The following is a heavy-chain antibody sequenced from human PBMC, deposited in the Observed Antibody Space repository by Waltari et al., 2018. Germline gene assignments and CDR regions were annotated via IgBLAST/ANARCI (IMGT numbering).Heavy chain of an antibody. CDR1: GGTFSSYT. Sequence: QVQLVQSGAEVKKPGSSVKVSCKASGGTFSSYTISWVRQAPGQGLEWMGRISPILGIANYAQKFQGRVTITADKSTSTAYMELSSLRSEDTAVYYWARDHGTTLAPNWFDPWGQGTLVTVSS. J-gene: IGHJ5*02. CDR3: ARDHGTTLAPNWFDP. CDR2: ISPILGIA. V-gene: IGHV1-69*08. D-gene: IGHD1-7*01.